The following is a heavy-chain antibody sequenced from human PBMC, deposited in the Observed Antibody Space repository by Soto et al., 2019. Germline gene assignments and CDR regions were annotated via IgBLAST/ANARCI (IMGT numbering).Heavy chain of an antibody. J-gene: IGHJ6*01. CDR3: ARGENIVVVTALWPSYYGMDV. CDR1: GFTLSSYS. CDR2: ISSSSSYI. V-gene: IGHV3-21*01. Sequence: GSLRLSFEASGFTLSSYSLNWVLQAPLKVLQWGSSISSSSSYIYYADSLKVRLTSYRDNAKNSLYLQMNSLRAEDTAVYYCARGENIVVVTALWPSYYGMDVWGQGTTVAVSS. D-gene: IGHD2-21*02.